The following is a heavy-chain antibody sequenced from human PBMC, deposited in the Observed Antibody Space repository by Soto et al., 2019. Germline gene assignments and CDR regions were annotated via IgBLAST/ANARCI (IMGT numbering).Heavy chain of an antibody. D-gene: IGHD6-19*01. CDR3: VRMTAGVAGADY. CDR1: GFTFSNYN. Sequence: EVQLVESGGGLVQPGGSLRLSCAASGFTFSNYNMNWVRQAPGKGLEWLSYINSRSDTMLYADSVKGRFSISRDNARNSLYLQRNSLGAEDTAVYYCVRMTAGVAGADYWGHGTLVTVSS. CDR2: INSRSDTM. V-gene: IGHV3-48*01. J-gene: IGHJ4*01.